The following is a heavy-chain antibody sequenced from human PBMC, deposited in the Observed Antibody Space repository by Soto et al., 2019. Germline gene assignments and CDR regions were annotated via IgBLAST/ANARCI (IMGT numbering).Heavy chain of an antibody. CDR3: ARGRYGDY. J-gene: IGHJ4*02. CDR1: GYAFTTYG. V-gene: IGHV1-18*01. Sequence: QVHLVQSGAEVKKPGASVKVSCKGSGYAFTTYGITWVRQAPGQGLEWMGWISAHNGNTNYAQKLQGKVTVTRDTATSTAYMELRSLRSDDTAVYYCARGRYGDYWGQGALVTVSS. CDR2: ISAHNGNT. D-gene: IGHD1-1*01.